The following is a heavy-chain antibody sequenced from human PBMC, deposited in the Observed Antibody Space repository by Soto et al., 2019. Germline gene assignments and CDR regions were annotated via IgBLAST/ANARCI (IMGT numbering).Heavy chain of an antibody. V-gene: IGHV3-30-3*01. CDR3: ARDQGYSSSPEYYYYYGMDV. CDR1: GFTFSSYA. CDR2: ISYDGSNK. Sequence: QVQLVESGGGVVQPGRSLRLSCAASGFTFSSYAMHWVRQAPCKGLEWVAVISYDGSNKYYADSVKGRFTISRDNSKNTLYLQMNSLRAEDTAVYYCARDQGYSSSPEYYYYYGMDVWGQGTTVTVSS. D-gene: IGHD6-6*01. J-gene: IGHJ6*02.